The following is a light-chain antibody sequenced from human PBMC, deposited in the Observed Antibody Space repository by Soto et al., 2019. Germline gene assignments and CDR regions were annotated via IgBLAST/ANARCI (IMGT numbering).Light chain of an antibody. CDR3: ATWDYSLTGEV. J-gene: IGLJ2*01. CDR1: SSDIGDYNY. CDR2: EVT. Sequence: QSALTQPPSASGSPGQSVTFSCTGTSSDIGDYNYVSWYQQHPGKAPKLMIYEVTKRPSGVPDRFSGSKSGNTASLTVSGLQADDEADYYCATWDYSLTGEVFGGGTKVTVL. V-gene: IGLV2-8*01.